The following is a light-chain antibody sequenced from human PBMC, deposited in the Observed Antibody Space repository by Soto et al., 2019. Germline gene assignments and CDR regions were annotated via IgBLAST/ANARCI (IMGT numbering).Light chain of an antibody. V-gene: IGKV2-28*01. CDR1: QSLLHSNGYNC. CDR2: LGS. J-gene: IGKJ4*01. CDR3: MQALQTPLT. Sequence: DIVMTQSPLSLSVTPGEPASISCRSSQSLLHSNGYNCLDWYLQKPGQSPQLLIYLGSSRASGVPDRFSGSGSGTDFTLKISRVEADDVGVYYCMQALQTPLTFGGGTKVEIK.